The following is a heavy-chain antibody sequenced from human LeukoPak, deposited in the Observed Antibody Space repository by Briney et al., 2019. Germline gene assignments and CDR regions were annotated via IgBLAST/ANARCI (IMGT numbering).Heavy chain of an antibody. D-gene: IGHD3-22*01. J-gene: IGHJ4*02. Sequence: GGSLRLSCAASGFTFSSYWMSWVRQAPGKGLEWVSAISGSGGSTYYADSVKGRFTISRDNSKNTLYLQMNSLRAEDTAVYYCAKDYDSSGYYLFDYWGQGTLVTVSS. CDR3: AKDYDSSGYYLFDY. V-gene: IGHV3-23*01. CDR1: GFTFSSYW. CDR2: ISGSGGST.